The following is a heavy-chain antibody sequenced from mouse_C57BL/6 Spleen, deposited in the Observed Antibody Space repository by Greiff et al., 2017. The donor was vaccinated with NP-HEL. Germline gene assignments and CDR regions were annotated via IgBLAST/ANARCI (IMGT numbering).Heavy chain of an antibody. D-gene: IGHD1-1*01. CDR3: ARSEYYYGSGYFDV. CDR2: IYPGSGNT. J-gene: IGHJ1*03. Sequence: QVQLQQSGAELVRPGASVKLSCKASGYTFTDYYINWVKQRPGQGLEWIARIYPGSGNTYYNEKFKGKATLTAEKSSSTAYMQLSSLTSEDSAVYFCARSEYYYGSGYFDVWGTGTTVTVSS. CDR1: GYTFTDYY. V-gene: IGHV1-76*01.